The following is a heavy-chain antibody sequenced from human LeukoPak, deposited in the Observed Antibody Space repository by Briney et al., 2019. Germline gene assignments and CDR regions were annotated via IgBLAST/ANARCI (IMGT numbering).Heavy chain of an antibody. CDR2: IIPIIGTA. J-gene: IGHJ6*02. Sequence: SVKVSCKASGYTFTSYGISWVRQAPGQGLEWRGGIIPIIGTANYAQKFQGRVTITADESTSTAYMELSSLRSEDTAVYYCARVSLLKLWLGGNYYYYGMDVWGQGTTVTVSS. V-gene: IGHV1-69*13. CDR3: ARVSLLKLWLGGNYYYYGMDV. CDR1: GYTFTSYG. D-gene: IGHD5-18*01.